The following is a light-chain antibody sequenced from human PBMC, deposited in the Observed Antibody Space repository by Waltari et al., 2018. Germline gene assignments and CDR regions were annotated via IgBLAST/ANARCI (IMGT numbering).Light chain of an antibody. CDR2: LGS. J-gene: IGKJ1*01. CDR3: MQALQTPWT. Sequence: DIVMTRSPLSLPVTPGEPAYISCRSSQSLLHSNGYNYLDWYLQKPGQSPQLLIYLGSNRASGVPDRFSGSGSGTDFTLKISRVEAEDVGVYYCMQALQTPWTFGQGTKVEIK. V-gene: IGKV2-28*01. CDR1: QSLLHSNGYNY.